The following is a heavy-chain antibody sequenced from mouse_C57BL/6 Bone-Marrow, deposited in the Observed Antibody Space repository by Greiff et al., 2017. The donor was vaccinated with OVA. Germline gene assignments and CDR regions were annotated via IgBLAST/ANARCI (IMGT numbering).Heavy chain of an antibody. Sequence: QVRLQQSGAELVRPGTSVKMSCKASGYTFTNYWIGWAKQRPGHGLEWIGDIYPGGGYTNYNEKFKGKATLTADKSSSTAYMQFSSLTSEDSAIYYCARSGGYGSSYWYFDVWGTGTTVTVSS. D-gene: IGHD1-1*01. V-gene: IGHV1-63*01. CDR2: IYPGGGYT. J-gene: IGHJ1*03. CDR1: GYTFTNYW. CDR3: ARSGGYGSSYWYFDV.